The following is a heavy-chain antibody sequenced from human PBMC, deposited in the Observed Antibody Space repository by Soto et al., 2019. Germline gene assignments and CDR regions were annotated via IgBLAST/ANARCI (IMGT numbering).Heavy chain of an antibody. CDR3: AREGEPNWNYYYYGMDV. CDR1: GDSVSSNSAA. CDR2: TYYRSKWYN. Sequence: TLSLTCAISGDSVSSNSAAWNWIRQSPSRGLEWLGRTYYRSKWYNDYAVSVKSRITINPDTSKNQFSLQLNSVTPEDTAVYYCAREGEPNWNYYYYGMDVWGQGTTVTVSS. D-gene: IGHD1-1*01. J-gene: IGHJ6*02. V-gene: IGHV6-1*01.